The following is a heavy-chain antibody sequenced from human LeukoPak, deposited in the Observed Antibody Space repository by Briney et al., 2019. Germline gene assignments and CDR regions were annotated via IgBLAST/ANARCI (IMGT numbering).Heavy chain of an antibody. D-gene: IGHD3-22*01. CDR2: NYYSGST. Sequence: SETLSLTCTVSGGSISSYYWTWIRQPPGKGLEWIGYNYYSGSTNYNPSLGGRVSISVHTSKDQFSLKLSSVTAADTAVYYCARVYERSYYDGSGYYLDHWGQGTLVTVSS. CDR3: ARVYERSYYDGSGYYLDH. J-gene: IGHJ4*02. CDR1: GGSISSYY. V-gene: IGHV4-59*01.